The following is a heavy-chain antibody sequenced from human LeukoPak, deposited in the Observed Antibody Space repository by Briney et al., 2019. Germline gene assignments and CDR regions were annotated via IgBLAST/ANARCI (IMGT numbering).Heavy chain of an antibody. Sequence: SETLSLTCTVSGYSISTGYYWDWIRQPPGKGLEWIGTFYHGGSTYYNPSLKSRITMSIGTSKNQFSLKLTSVTAADTAVYYCATTTIRLGYWGQGTLVTVPS. CDR2: FYHGGST. V-gene: IGHV4-38-2*02. J-gene: IGHJ4*02. CDR3: ATTTIRLGY. D-gene: IGHD1-26*01. CDR1: GYSISTGYY.